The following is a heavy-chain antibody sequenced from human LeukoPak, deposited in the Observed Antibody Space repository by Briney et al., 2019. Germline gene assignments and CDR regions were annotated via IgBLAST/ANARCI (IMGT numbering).Heavy chain of an antibody. CDR3: ARGAIPAVLYYFDY. CDR1: GFTVSSNF. D-gene: IGHD2-2*02. Sequence: GGSLRLSCAASGFTVSSNFMSWVRQAPGKGLEWVSVIFSGGTIYYADSVKGRFTISRDNSKNTLYLQINNLRAEDTAVYYCARGAIPAVLYYFDYWGQGSLVTVSS. CDR2: IFSGGTI. J-gene: IGHJ4*02. V-gene: IGHV3-66*01.